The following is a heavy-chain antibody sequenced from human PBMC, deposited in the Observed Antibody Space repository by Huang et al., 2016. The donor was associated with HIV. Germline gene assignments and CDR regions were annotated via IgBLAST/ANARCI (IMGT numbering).Heavy chain of an antibody. V-gene: IGHV1-2*01. CDR2: SIPDRVDT. CDR1: GYLFTGYY. J-gene: IGHJ3*01. D-gene: IGHD3-22*01. CDR3: AKAGPGSSAYRFRPRDEFNF. Sequence: QGQLVQSGPEVKKPGASVKVSCKASGYLFTGYYVHCVRQAPGQGVEWMGCSIPDRVDTSSAQNLHGRVTCTTDTTTATVYMELRSLRPDDTAIYYWAKAGPGSSAYRFRPRDEFNFWGQGTLVTVSS.